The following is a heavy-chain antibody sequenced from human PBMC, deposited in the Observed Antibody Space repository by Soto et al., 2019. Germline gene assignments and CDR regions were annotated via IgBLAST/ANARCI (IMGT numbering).Heavy chain of an antibody. J-gene: IGHJ6*02. D-gene: IGHD3-10*01. CDR2: ISGSGGST. CDR3: AKCGSGSYCPYYYYGMDV. Sequence: GGSLRLSCAASGFTFSSYAMSWVRQAPGKGLEWVSAISGSGGSTYYADSVKGRFTISRDNSKNTLYLQMNSLRAEDTAVYYCAKCGSGSYCPYYYYGMDVWGQGTTVTV. V-gene: IGHV3-23*01. CDR1: GFTFSSYA.